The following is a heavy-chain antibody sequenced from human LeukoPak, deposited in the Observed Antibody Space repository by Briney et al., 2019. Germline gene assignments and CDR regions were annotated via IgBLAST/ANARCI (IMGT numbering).Heavy chain of an antibody. V-gene: IGHV4-4*02. J-gene: IGHJ4*02. Sequence: PSGTLSLTCAVSGGSISDHNWWSWVRQPPGKGLEWIGEIYHSGNTNYNSFLKSRVTISVDKSNNHFSLRLTSVTAADTAVYYCARHGKTRGYSYGAKVGYWGQGTLVTVSS. D-gene: IGHD5-18*01. CDR3: ARHGKTRGYSYGAKVGY. CDR2: IYHSGNT. CDR1: GGSISDHNW.